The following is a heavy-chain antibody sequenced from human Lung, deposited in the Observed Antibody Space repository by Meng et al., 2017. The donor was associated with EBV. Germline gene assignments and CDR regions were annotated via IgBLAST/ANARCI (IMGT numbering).Heavy chain of an antibody. CDR1: GGTFRSDA. Sequence: QGQGVQAGDGGRKTGSSVKGYCKTSGGTFRSDAISWVRQAPGQGLEWMGGLIPLSDAPHYAQKFQGRVTITADESTSTHYLDLSGLRAEDTAVYYCASESGRGFTPDYWGQGTLVTVSS. J-gene: IGHJ4*02. D-gene: IGHD3-10*01. CDR2: LIPLSDAP. CDR3: ASESGRGFTPDY. V-gene: IGHV1-69*01.